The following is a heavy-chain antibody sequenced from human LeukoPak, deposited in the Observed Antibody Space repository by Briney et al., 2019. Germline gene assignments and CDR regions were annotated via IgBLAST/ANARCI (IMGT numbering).Heavy chain of an antibody. CDR2: IIPIFGTA. CDR3: ARVDSSGWIFHYYCVRLL. CDR1: GGTFISYA. Sequence: ASVTDTFKASGGTFISYAFSWVRQAPGQGLEWMGGIIPIFGTANYAQKFQGRVTITADESTSTAYMELSSLRSEDTAVYYCARVDSSGWIFHYYCVRLLGGRKTTVTVSS. D-gene: IGHD6-19*01. V-gene: IGHV1-69*13. J-gene: IGHJ6*02.